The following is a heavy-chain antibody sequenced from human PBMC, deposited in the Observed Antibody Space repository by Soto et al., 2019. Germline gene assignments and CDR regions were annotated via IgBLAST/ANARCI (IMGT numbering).Heavy chain of an antibody. D-gene: IGHD3-10*01. J-gene: IGHJ6*02. CDR1: GGTFSSYA. V-gene: IGHV1-69*13. CDR3: ATDQYYSGMDA. CDR2: IVPIFGTA. Sequence: SVKVSCKASGGTFSSYAISWVRQAPGQGLEWMGGIVPIFGTANYAQKFQGRVTITADESTSTAYMELSRLRSEDTAVYYCATDQYYSGMDAWGQGTTVTVSS.